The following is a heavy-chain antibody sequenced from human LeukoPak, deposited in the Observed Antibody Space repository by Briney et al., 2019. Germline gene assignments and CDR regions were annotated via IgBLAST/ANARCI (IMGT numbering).Heavy chain of an antibody. CDR2: IYYSGST. J-gene: IGHJ6*02. V-gene: IGHV4-59*08. Sequence: SETLSLTCTVSGGSISSYYWSWIRQPPGKGLEWIGYIYYSGSTNYNLSLKSRVTISVDTSKNQFSLKLSSVTAADTAVYYCARRRPTFSYTNYYYGMDVWGQGTTVTVSS. D-gene: IGHD3-16*01. CDR3: ARRRPTFSYTNYYYGMDV. CDR1: GGSISSYY.